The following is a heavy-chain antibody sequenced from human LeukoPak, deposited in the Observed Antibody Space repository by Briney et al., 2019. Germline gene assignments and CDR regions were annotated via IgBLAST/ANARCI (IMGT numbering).Heavy chain of an antibody. CDR1: GFTFSDTW. D-gene: IGHD1-26*01. J-gene: IGHJ5*02. CDR3: ARDRLRWELPADFDP. CDR2: IRSDGSDT. V-gene: IGHV3-74*01. Sequence: PGGSLRLSCAASGFTFSDTWMHWVRQAPGEGLVWVSRIRSDGSDTRYAESVKGRFTISRDNAKNTLYLQMNSLRAEDTAVYYCARDRLRWELPADFDPWGQGTLVTVSS.